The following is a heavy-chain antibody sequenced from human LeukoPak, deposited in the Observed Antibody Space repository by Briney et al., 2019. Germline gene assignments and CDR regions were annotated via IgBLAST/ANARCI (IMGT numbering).Heavy chain of an antibody. CDR1: GFTFSSYE. CDR2: ISNSGSNG. J-gene: IGHJ4*02. V-gene: IGHV3-48*03. D-gene: IGHD3-22*01. CDR3: ARDLMIVMVEEEGSADY. Sequence: GGSLRLSCAASGFTFSSYEMNWVRQAPGKGLEWVSYISNSGSNGYYADSVKGRFTISRDNAKNSVYLQMNSLRAEDTAVYYCARDLMIVMVEEEGSADYWGQGTLVTVSS.